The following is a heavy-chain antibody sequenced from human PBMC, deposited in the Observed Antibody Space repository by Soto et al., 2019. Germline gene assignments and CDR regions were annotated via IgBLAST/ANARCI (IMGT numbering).Heavy chain of an antibody. CDR2: INPSGGST. D-gene: IGHD3-9*01. Sequence: ALVKLSCKASGYTFTSYYVHWVRQAPGKGLEWMGIINPSGGSTSYAQKFQGRVTMTRDTSTSTVYMELSSLRSEDTAVYYCASPARFDWLLYPPPRDYYYYMDVWGKGTTVTVSS. V-gene: IGHV1-46*03. J-gene: IGHJ6*03. CDR1: GYTFTSYY. CDR3: ASPARFDWLLYPPPRDYYYYMDV.